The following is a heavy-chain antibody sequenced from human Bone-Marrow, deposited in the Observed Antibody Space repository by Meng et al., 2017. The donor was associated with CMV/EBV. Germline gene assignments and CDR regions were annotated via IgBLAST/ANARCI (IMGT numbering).Heavy chain of an antibody. D-gene: IGHD3-10*01. CDR2: IAHSGST. J-gene: IGHJ4*02. Sequence: SETLSLTCAVYGGSFSGYFWSWIRQPPGKGLEWIGEIAHSGSTNYNPSLKSRVTISVDTSKNQFSLKLSSVIAADTAVYYCASRGHITMVRGVITYHDYWGQGTLVTVSS. CDR1: GGSFSGYF. V-gene: IGHV4-34*01. CDR3: ASRGHITMVRGVITYHDY.